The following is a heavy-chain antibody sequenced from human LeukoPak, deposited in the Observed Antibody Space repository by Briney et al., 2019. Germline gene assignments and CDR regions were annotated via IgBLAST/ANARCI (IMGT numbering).Heavy chain of an antibody. CDR1: GASISNYY. V-gene: IGHV4-59*08. J-gene: IGHJ4*02. Sequence: PSETLSLTCTVSGASISNYYWGWIRQPPGKSLEWIGYLYYSGSTNYNPSLKSRVTMSLDKSKNQFSLKLSSVTAADTAVYYCARLVVSSWYHEVLLGRDYWGQGTLVTVSS. CDR3: ARLVVSSWYHEVLLGRDY. D-gene: IGHD6-13*01. CDR2: LYYSGST.